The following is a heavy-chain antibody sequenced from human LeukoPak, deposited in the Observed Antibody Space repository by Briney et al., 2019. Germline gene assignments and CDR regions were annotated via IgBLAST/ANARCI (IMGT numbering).Heavy chain of an antibody. V-gene: IGHV1-46*01. J-gene: IGHJ6*03. D-gene: IGHD2-2*02. Sequence: ASVKVSCKASGYTFTSYYMHWVRQAPGEGLEWMGIINPSGGSTSSAQKLQGRVTMTRDMSTSTVYMELSSLRSEDTAVYYCARVAAEVVGVPGAIGFGWLRRDYYYMDVWGKGTTVTVSS. CDR3: ARVAAEVVGVPGAIGFGWLRRDYYYMDV. CDR1: GYTFTSYY. CDR2: INPSGGST.